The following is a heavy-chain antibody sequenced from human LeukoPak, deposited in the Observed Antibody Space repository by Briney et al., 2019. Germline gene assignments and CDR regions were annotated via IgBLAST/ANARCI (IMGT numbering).Heavy chain of an antibody. J-gene: IGHJ4*02. CDR3: ARKAWDSSGYYCLDY. CDR2: IDGTSGTI. Sequence: PGGSLRLSCAASGFTFSSYSMNWVRQAPGKGLEWVSYIDGTSGTIYYADSVKGRFTVSRDNAKNSLYLQMNSLRDEDTAVYFCARKAWDSSGYYCLDYWGQGTLVTLSS. V-gene: IGHV3-48*02. D-gene: IGHD3-22*01. CDR1: GFTFSSYS.